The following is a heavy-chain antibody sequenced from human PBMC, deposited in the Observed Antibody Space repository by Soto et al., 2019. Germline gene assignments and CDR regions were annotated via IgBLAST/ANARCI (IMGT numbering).Heavy chain of an antibody. Sequence: GASVKVSCKASGGTFSSYTISWVRQAPGQGLEWMGRIIPILGIANYAQKFQGRVTITADKSTSTAYMELSSLRSEDTAVYYCAIMGGYGAGGADYWGQGTLVTVSS. CDR2: IIPILGIA. CDR3: AIMGGYGAGGADY. CDR1: GGTFSSYT. J-gene: IGHJ4*02. V-gene: IGHV1-69*02. D-gene: IGHD5-12*01.